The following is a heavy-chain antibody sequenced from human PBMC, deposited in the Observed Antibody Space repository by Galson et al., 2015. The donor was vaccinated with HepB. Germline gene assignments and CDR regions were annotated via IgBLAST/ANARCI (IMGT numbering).Heavy chain of an antibody. V-gene: IGHV3-48*01. CDR1: GFTFSSYS. CDR3: ATSGWGYYYGMDV. J-gene: IGHJ6*02. CDR2: ISSSSSTI. D-gene: IGHD6-19*01. Sequence: SLRLSCAASGFTFSSYSMNWVRQAPGKGLEWVSYISSSSSTIYYADSVKGRVTISRDNAKNSLYLQMNSLRAEDKAVYYCATSGWGYYYGMDVWGQGTTVTVSS.